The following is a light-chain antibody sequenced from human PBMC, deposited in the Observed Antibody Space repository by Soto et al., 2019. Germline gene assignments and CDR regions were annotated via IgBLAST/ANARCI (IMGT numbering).Light chain of an antibody. V-gene: IGLV1-40*01. J-gene: IGLJ2*01. CDR1: SSNIGAGYD. CDR2: GNS. Sequence: QLVLTQPPSVSGAPGQRGTISCTGSSSNIGAGYDVHWYQQLPGTAPKLLIYGNSNRPSGVPDRFSGSKSGTSASLAITGLQAEDEADYYCQSYDSSLSGSVVFGGGTKLTVL. CDR3: QSYDSSLSGSVV.